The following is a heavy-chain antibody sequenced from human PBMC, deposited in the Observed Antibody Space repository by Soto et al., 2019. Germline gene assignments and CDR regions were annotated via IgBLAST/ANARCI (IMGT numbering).Heavy chain of an antibody. CDR1: GGSFSGYY. CDR2: INHSGST. Sequence: SETLSLTCAVYGGSFSGYYWSWIRQPPGKGLEWIGEINHSGSTNYNPSLKSRVTISVDTSKNQFSLKLSSVTAADTAVYYCARGLASGGSYLFDYWGQGTLVTVSS. V-gene: IGHV4-34*01. D-gene: IGHD2-15*01. CDR3: ARGLASGGSYLFDY. J-gene: IGHJ4*02.